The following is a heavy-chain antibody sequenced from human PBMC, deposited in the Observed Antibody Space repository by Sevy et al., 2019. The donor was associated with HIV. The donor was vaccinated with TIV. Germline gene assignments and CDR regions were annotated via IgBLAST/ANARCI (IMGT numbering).Heavy chain of an antibody. D-gene: IGHD3-22*01. Sequence: GGSLRLSCAASGFTFSSFGMNWVRQAPGKGLEWVSAINFSGGSTYYADSVKGRFPIPRDDSKNTLYLQMNSLRVEDTAVYYCAKASVPLYYDSTGYSYFDYWGQGALVTVSS. CDR3: AKASVPLYYDSTGYSYFDY. V-gene: IGHV3-23*01. CDR2: INFSGGST. CDR1: GFTFSSFG. J-gene: IGHJ4*02.